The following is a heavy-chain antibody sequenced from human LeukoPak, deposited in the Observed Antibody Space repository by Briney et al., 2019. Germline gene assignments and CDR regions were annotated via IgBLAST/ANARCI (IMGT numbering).Heavy chain of an antibody. Sequence: GESLKISCRPSGYSFTNYWIGWVRQMPGKGLEWMGIIYPGDSETRYSPSFQGQVTISADKSISTAYLQWSSLKASDTAMYYCVIDSRGIYSEAHWGQGTLVTVSS. J-gene: IGHJ4*02. CDR3: VIDSRGIYSEAH. CDR2: IYPGDSET. D-gene: IGHD3-22*01. V-gene: IGHV5-51*01. CDR1: GYSFTNYW.